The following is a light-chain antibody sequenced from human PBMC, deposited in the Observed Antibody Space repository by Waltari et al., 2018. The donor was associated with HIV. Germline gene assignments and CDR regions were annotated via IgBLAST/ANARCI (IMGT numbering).Light chain of an antibody. V-gene: IGLV1-51*01. CDR3: GTWDGSLSGVV. Sequence: QSVLTQPPSVSAAPGQKVTMSCSGTNSDIGTTYVSWYQHVPGMTPKLLIYDNDRRPSGIPDRFSGSKSGTSATLGITGLQTGDEADYYCGTWDGSLSGVVFGGGTKLTVL. J-gene: IGLJ3*02. CDR1: NSDIGTTY. CDR2: DND.